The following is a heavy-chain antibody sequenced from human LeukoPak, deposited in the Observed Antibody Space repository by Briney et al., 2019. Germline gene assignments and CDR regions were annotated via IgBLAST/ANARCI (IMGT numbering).Heavy chain of an antibody. CDR1: GFTFSSYS. J-gene: IGHJ4*02. V-gene: IGHV3-30*03. D-gene: IGHD3-9*01. Sequence: PGGSLRLSCAASGFTFSSYSMHWVRQAPGKGLEWVAVISYDGSNKYYADSVKGRFTISRDNSKNTLYLQMNSLRAEDTAVYYCATSLRYFDWLRNFDYWGQGTLVTVSS. CDR3: ATSLRYFDWLRNFDY. CDR2: ISYDGSNK.